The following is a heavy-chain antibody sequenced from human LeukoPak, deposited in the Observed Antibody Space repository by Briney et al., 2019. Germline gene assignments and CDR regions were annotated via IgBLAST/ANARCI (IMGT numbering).Heavy chain of an antibody. D-gene: IGHD3-22*01. Sequence: GTPVKVSCKASGFTFTSSAMQWVRQARGQRLEWIGWIVVGSGNTNYAQKFQERVTITRDMSTSTAYMELSSLRSEDTAVYYYAADSSGYYSFDPWGQGTLVTVSS. CDR1: GFTFTSSA. CDR2: IVVGSGNT. CDR3: AADSSGYYSFDP. J-gene: IGHJ5*02. V-gene: IGHV1-58*02.